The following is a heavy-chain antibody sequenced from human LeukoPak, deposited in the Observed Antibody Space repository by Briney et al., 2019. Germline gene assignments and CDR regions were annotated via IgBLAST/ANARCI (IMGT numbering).Heavy chain of an antibody. V-gene: IGHV3-30*18. J-gene: IGHJ4*02. CDR2: ISYDGSNK. CDR3: AKSGIEAAGSLVYFDY. CDR1: GFTFSSYG. Sequence: GRSLRLSCAAAGFTFSSYGMHWVRQAPGKGLECVAIISYDGSNKYYTDSVKGRFTISRDNSTNTLYLQMNSLRAEDTAVYYCAKSGIEAAGSLVYFDYWGQGTLVTASS. D-gene: IGHD6-13*01.